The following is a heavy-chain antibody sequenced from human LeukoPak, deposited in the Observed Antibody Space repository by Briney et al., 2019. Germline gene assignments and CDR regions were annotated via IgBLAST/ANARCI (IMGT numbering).Heavy chain of an antibody. J-gene: IGHJ4*02. V-gene: IGHV3-23*01. CDR2: ISGSGGST. D-gene: IGHD3-22*01. CDR3: AKEDYYDSRGGPDY. Sequence: GASLRLSCAASGFTFSSYAMSWARQAPGKGLEWISAISGSGGSTYYADSVKSRFTISRDNSKNTLYLQMNSLRAEDTAVYYCAKEDYYDSRGGPDYWGQGTLVTVSS. CDR1: GFTFSSYA.